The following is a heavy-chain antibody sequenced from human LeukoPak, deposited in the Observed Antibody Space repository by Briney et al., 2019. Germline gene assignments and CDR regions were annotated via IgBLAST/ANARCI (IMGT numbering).Heavy chain of an antibody. CDR3: ARADPHGAIDY. CDR1: GGSISSYY. Sequence: SGTLSLTCTVSGGSISSYYWSWIRQPPGKGLEWIGYIYYSGSTNYNPSLKSRVTISVDTSKNQFSLKLSSVTAADTAVYYCARADPHGAIDYWGQGTLVTVSS. V-gene: IGHV4-59*01. J-gene: IGHJ4*02. D-gene: IGHD4-17*01. CDR2: IYYSGST.